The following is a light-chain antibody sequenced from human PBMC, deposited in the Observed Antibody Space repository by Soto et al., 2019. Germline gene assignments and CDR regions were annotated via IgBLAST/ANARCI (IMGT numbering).Light chain of an antibody. V-gene: IGKV3-11*01. J-gene: IGKJ1*01. Sequence: EIVLTPSPATLSLSPGERGTLSCRASESVTNYLAWYQQKPGQAPRFLVYDVSNRATGIPARFSGGGSGTDFTLTISNLEPEDFAVYYCRQRSDWPTTFGQWTK. CDR2: DVS. CDR1: ESVTNY. CDR3: RQRSDWPTT.